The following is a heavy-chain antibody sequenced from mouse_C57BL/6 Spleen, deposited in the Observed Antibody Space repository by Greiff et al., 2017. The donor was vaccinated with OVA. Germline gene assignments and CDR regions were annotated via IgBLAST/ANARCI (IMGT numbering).Heavy chain of an antibody. Sequence: EVQLQESGEGLVKPGGSLKLSCAASGFTFSSYAMSWVRQTPEKRLEWVAYISSGGDYIYYADTVKGRFTISRDNARNTLYLQMSSLKSEDTAMYYCTRDRRNYDAMDYWGQGTSVTVSS. CDR1: GFTFSSYA. D-gene: IGHD2-1*01. V-gene: IGHV5-9-1*02. CDR3: TRDRRNYDAMDY. CDR2: ISSGGDYI. J-gene: IGHJ4*01.